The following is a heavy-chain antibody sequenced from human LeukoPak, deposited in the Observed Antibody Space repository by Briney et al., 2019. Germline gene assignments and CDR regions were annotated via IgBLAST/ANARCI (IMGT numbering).Heavy chain of an antibody. Sequence: GESLKISCKGSGYSFTSYWIGWVRQMPGKGLEWMGIIYPGDSDTRYSPSFQGQVTISADKSISTAYLQWSSLKASDTAMYYRARLRASSSSEYYFDYWGQGTLVTVSS. J-gene: IGHJ4*02. CDR3: ARLRASSSSEYYFDY. V-gene: IGHV5-51*01. D-gene: IGHD6-6*01. CDR2: IYPGDSDT. CDR1: GYSFTSYW.